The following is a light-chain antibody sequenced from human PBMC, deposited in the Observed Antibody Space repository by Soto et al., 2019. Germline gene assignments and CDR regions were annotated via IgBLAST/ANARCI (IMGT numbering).Light chain of an antibody. CDR1: QSVRDSH. Sequence: EIVLTQSPGTQSLSPGERATLSCRASQSVRDSHLAWYQQKPGQAPSLLIYETSSRATGIPDRFRGSGSGTEFALTITRVEPEDVAMYFCPQYGSSPGTFGQGTKVEI. CDR2: ETS. J-gene: IGKJ1*01. CDR3: PQYGSSPGT. V-gene: IGKV3-20*01.